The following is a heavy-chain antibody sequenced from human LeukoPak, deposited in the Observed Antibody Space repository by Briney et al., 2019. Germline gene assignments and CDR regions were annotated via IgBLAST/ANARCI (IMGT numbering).Heavy chain of an antibody. D-gene: IGHD5-12*01. CDR3: ARKYSGYEMYYFDY. Sequence: GGSLRLSCAASGFTLSSYSMNWVRQAPGKGLEWVSYISSGSSTIYYADSVKGRFTISRDNAKNSLYLQMNSLRAEDTAVYYCARKYSGYEMYYFDYWGQGTLVTVSS. J-gene: IGHJ4*02. V-gene: IGHV3-48*01. CDR2: ISSGSSTI. CDR1: GFTLSSYS.